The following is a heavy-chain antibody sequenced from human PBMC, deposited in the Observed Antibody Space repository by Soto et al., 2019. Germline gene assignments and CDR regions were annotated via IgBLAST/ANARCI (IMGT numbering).Heavy chain of an antibody. Sequence: ASVKVSCKASGYTFTSYGISWVRQAPGQGLEWMGWISAYNGNTNYAQKLQGRVTMTTDTSTSTAYMELRSLRSDATAVYYCARLKGEYYYVSGSYYGPVPLDVGGKGTTVTVS. CDR3: ARLKGEYYYVSGSYYGPVPLDV. D-gene: IGHD3-10*01. CDR1: GYTFTSYG. J-gene: IGHJ6*03. CDR2: ISAYNGNT. V-gene: IGHV1-18*01.